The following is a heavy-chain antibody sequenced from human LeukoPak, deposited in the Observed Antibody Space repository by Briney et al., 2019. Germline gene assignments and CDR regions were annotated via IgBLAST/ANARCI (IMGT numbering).Heavy chain of an antibody. J-gene: IGHJ6*03. CDR3: ARSSGYSYYYYMDV. V-gene: IGHV1-69*05. D-gene: IGHD3-22*01. Sequence: SVKLSLKASGGTFSSYAISWVRQAPGQGLEWMGGITPILGAANYAPKFQGRVTITTDESTSTAYMELSSLRSEDTAIYYCARSSGYSYYYYMDVWGKGTPVTVSS. CDR2: ITPILGAA. CDR1: GGTFSSYA.